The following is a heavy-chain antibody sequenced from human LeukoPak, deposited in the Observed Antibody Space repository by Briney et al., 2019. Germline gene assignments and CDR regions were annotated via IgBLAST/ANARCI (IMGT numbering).Heavy chain of an antibody. CDR3: ARDLKVEDNSGYYAFDY. CDR1: GFTFSDYY. J-gene: IGHJ4*02. Sequence: GGSLRLSCAASGFTFSDYYMSWIRQAPGKGLEWLSYISSGRGRSTIYYADSVKGRFSISRDNAKNILYLQINSLRAEDTAVYYCARDLKVEDNSGYYAFDYWGQGTLVTVSS. CDR2: ISSGRGRSTI. D-gene: IGHD3-22*01. V-gene: IGHV3-11*01.